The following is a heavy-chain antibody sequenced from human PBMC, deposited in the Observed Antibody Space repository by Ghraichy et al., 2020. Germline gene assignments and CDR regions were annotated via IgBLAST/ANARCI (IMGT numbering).Heavy chain of an antibody. V-gene: IGHV3-48*02. CDR1: GFTFSTYA. CDR2: ISPGSDTI. Sequence: GGSLRLSCVGTGFTFSTYAMNWVRRPPGKGLEWISYISPGSDTIYYADSVKGRFTVSRDNAKNSLYLQLNNLRDEDTAFYYCARDSSGRPHDYWGQGTLVTVSS. CDR3: ARDSSGRPHDY. D-gene: IGHD6-19*01. J-gene: IGHJ4*02.